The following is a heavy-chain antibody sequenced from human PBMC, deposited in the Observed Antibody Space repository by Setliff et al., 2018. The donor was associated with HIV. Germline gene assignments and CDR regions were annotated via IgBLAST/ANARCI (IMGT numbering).Heavy chain of an antibody. D-gene: IGHD6-25*01. J-gene: IGHJ6*03. CDR2: MNPKSGNT. CDR3: ARGAWYTSGLHSRRYLDV. Sequence: ASVKVSCKASGYTFTNSDINWVRQATGQGLEWMGWMNPKSGNTDYAQRFHGRGNMTRDTSGSTDYMGLSSLRSEDTAVYYCARGAWYTSGLHSRRYLDVWGKGTTVTVSS. CDR1: GYTFTNSD. V-gene: IGHV1-8*02.